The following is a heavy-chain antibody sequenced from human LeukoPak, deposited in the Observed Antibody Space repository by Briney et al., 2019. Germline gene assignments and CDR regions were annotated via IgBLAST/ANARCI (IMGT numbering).Heavy chain of an antibody. CDR3: ARGLGYYYDSSGYLHDAFDI. D-gene: IGHD3-22*01. V-gene: IGHV4-4*07. CDR2: IYTSGST. Sequence: SETLSLTCTASGGSISSYYWSWIRQPAGNGLQWIGRIYTSGSTNYNPSLKSRVTMSVDTSKNQFSLKLSSVTAADTAVYYCARGLGYYYDSSGYLHDAFDIWGQGTMVTVSS. CDR1: GGSISSYY. J-gene: IGHJ3*02.